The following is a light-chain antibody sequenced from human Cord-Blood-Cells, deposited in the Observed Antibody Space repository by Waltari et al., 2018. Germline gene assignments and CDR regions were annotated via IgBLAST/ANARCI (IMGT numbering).Light chain of an antibody. CDR2: DAS. V-gene: IGKV3-11*01. CDR1: QRVSSY. J-gene: IGKJ3*01. CDR3: QQRSNWPPRFT. Sequence: EMVLTQSPATLSLSPGARATPSCRARQRVSSYLAWYQQKPGQAPRLLIYDASNRATGIAARLSGSGSGTDFTLTVSSLEPEDFAVYYCQQRSNWPPRFTFGPGTKVDIK.